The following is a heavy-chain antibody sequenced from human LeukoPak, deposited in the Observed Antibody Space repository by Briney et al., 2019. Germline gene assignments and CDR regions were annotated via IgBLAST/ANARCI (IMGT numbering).Heavy chain of an antibody. CDR1: GFTFSSYS. CDR3: ASYYYYYYMDV. Sequence: GGSLRLSCAASGFTFSSYSMNWVRQAPGKGLEWVSSISSSSSYIYYADSVKGRFTISRDNAKNSLYPQMSSLRAEDTAVYYCASYYYYYYMDVWGKGTTVTVSS. V-gene: IGHV3-21*01. J-gene: IGHJ6*03. CDR2: ISSSSSYI.